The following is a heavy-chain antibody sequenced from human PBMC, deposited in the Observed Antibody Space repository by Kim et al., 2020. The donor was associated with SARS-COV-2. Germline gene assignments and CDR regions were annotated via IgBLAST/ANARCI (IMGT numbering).Heavy chain of an antibody. J-gene: IGHJ6*02. V-gene: IGHV3-53*04. D-gene: IGHD3-3*01. CDR2: IYSGGST. Sequence: GGSLRLSCAASGFTVSSNYMSWVRQAPGKGLEWVSVIYSGGSTYYADSVKGRFTISRHNSKNTLYLQMNSLRAEDTAVYYCARAGLRFLEWITGGIDVWGQGTTVTVSS. CDR3: ARAGLRFLEWITGGIDV. CDR1: GFTVSSNY.